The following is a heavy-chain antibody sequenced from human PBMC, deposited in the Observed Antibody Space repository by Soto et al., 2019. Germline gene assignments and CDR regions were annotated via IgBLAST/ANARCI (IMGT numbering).Heavy chain of an antibody. D-gene: IGHD2-21*02. CDR2: ISYDGSNK. CDR3: AKSPYGGNSVVY. Sequence: QGELVESGGGVVQPGRSLRLSCAASGYTFSRYGMHWVRQAPGKGLEWVAVISYDGSNKYYADSVKGRFTISRDNSKNTLYLQMNSLRAEDTAVYYCAKSPYGGNSVVYWGQGTLVTVSS. V-gene: IGHV3-30*18. J-gene: IGHJ4*02. CDR1: GYTFSRYG.